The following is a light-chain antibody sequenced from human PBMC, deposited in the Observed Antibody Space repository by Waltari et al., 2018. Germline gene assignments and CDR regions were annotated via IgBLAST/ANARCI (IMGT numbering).Light chain of an antibody. CDR1: SSVVGGYNY. CDR2: DVS. J-gene: IGLJ1*01. V-gene: IGLV2-14*03. CDR3: SSYTSNSSNYV. Sequence: QSALTQPASVSGSPGQSITLSCTGTSSVVGGYNYVSWYQQHPGKAPKLMIYDVSTRASGVSDRFSGSKSGNTASLTISGRQAEDEAEYVCSSYTSNSSNYVVGPGTKVTVL.